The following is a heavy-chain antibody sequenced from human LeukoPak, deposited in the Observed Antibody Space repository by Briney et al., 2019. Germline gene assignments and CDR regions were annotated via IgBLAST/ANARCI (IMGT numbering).Heavy chain of an antibody. CDR2: ISYDGSNK. D-gene: IGHD5-12*01. CDR3: ARVVATGGIYYGMDV. Sequence: GGSLRLYCAASGFTFSSYAMHWVRQAPGKGLEWVAVISYDGSNKYYADSVKGRFTISRDNSKNTLYLQMNSLRAEDTAVYYRARVVATGGIYYGMDVWGQGTTVTVSS. CDR1: GFTFSSYA. J-gene: IGHJ6*02. V-gene: IGHV3-30-3*01.